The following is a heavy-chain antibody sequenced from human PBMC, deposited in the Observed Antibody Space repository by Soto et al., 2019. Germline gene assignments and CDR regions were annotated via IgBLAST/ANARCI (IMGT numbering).Heavy chain of an antibody. CDR3: ASDSSLAAPPLSFDY. D-gene: IGHD6-6*01. J-gene: IGHJ4*02. CDR1: GFTVSSNY. V-gene: IGHV3-53*01. Sequence: GGSLRLSCAASGFTVSSNYMSWVRQAPGKGLEWVSVIYSGGSTYYADSVKGRFTISRDNSKNTLYLQMNSLRAEDTAVYYCASDSSLAAPPLSFDYWGQGTLVTVSS. CDR2: IYSGGST.